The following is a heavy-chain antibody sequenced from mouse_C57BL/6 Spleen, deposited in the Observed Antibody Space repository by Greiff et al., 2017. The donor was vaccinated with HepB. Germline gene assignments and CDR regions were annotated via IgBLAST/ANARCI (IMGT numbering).Heavy chain of an antibody. J-gene: IGHJ3*01. CDR2: ISYDGSN. CDR1: GYSITSGYY. CDR3: AREEDYYGSRFAY. V-gene: IGHV3-6*01. Sequence: DVQLQESGPGLVKPSQSLSLTCSVTGYSITSGYYWNWIRQFPGNKLEWMGYISYDGSNNYNPSLKNRISITRDTSKNQFLLKLNSVTTEDTATYYCAREEDYYGSRFAYWGQGTLVTVSA. D-gene: IGHD1-1*01.